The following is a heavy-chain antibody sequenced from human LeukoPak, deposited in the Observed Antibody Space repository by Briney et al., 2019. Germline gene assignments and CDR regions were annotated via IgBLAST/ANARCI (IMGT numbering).Heavy chain of an antibody. CDR1: GYTFTRYY. D-gene: IGHD1-1*01. CDR3: ATSPLNGQGCFDP. J-gene: IGHJ5*02. CDR2: INPSGGNT. V-gene: IGHV1-46*01. Sequence: ASVKVSCKASGYTFTRYYMHWVRQAPGQGLEWMGIINPSGGNTNYAQKFQGRVTMTRDTSTSTVYMELSSLRSEDTAVYYCATSPLNGQGCFDPWGQGSLVTVSS.